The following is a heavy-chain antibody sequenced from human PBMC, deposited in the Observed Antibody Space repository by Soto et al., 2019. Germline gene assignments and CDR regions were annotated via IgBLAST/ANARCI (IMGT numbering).Heavy chain of an antibody. CDR2: TNTYNGKT. D-gene: IGHD3-16*01. Sequence: QVQLVQSGAEVKKPGASVKVSCKASGYTFTTYVITWVRQAPGQGLEWMGWTNTYNGKTYYAQKLQGRVTMTTDTTTTTADMELRSLRYDDPGVYYCARGITFCGALNGMDVWGQGTTVTVSS. CDR3: ARGITFCGALNGMDV. V-gene: IGHV1-18*01. J-gene: IGHJ6*02. CDR1: GYTFTTYV.